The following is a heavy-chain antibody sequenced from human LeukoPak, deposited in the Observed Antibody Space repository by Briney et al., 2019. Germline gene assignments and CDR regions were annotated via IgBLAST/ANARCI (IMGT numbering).Heavy chain of an antibody. J-gene: IGHJ5*02. D-gene: IGHD2-8*01. CDR1: GFTFSSYA. CDR3: AKGLVYLKEGWFDP. CDR2: ISGSGGST. Sequence: GGSLRLSCAASGFTFSSYAMSWVRQAPGRGLEWVSVISGSGGSTYYADSVKGRFTISRDNSKNTLYLQMNSLRAEDTAIYYCAKGLVYLKEGWFDPWGQGTLVTVSS. V-gene: IGHV3-23*01.